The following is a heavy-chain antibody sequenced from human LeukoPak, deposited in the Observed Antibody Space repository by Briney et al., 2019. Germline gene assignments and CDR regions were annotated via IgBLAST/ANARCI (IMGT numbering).Heavy chain of an antibody. V-gene: IGHV3-11*06. CDR2: ISTSSSDT. CDR3: ARGHYGMDV. CDR1: GFSFSDYY. J-gene: IGHJ6*02. Sequence: PGGSLRLSCAASGFSFSDYYMTWIRRAPGRGLECVSYISTSSSDTNYADSVKGRFAISRDNSKNSLYLQMNSLRAEDTAVYYCARGHYGMDVWGQGTTVTVSS.